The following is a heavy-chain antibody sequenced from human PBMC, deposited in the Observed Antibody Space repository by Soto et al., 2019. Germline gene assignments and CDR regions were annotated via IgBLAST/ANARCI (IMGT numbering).Heavy chain of an antibody. CDR3: ARSVFP. Sequence: ASETLSLTCTVSGGSIRSGGHYWSWIRQHPGKGLEWIGYIYYSGSTYYNPSLKSRVTISVDTPKNQFSLKLSSVTAADTAVYYCARSVFPWGQGTLVTVSS. J-gene: IGHJ5*02. CDR2: IYYSGST. V-gene: IGHV4-31*03. CDR1: GGSIRSGGHY.